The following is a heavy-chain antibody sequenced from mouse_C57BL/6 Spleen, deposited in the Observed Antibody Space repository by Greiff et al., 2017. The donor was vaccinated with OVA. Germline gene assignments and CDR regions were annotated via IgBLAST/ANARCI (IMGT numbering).Heavy chain of an antibody. D-gene: IGHD1-1*01. Sequence: VQLQQSGGGLVKPGGSLKLSCAASGFTFSDYGMHWVRQAPEKGLEWVAYISSGSSTIYYADTVKGRFTISRDNAKNTLFLQMTSLRSEDTAMYYCAKRGGYGSSPYYFDYWGQGTTLTVSS. CDR2: ISSGSSTI. V-gene: IGHV5-17*01. J-gene: IGHJ2*01. CDR3: AKRGGYGSSPYYFDY. CDR1: GFTFSDYG.